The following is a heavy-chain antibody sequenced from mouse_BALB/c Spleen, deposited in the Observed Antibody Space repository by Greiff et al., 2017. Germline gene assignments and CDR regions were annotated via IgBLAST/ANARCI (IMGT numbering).Heavy chain of an antibody. CDR3: TRGYDYDGAMDY. CDR1: GFTFSSYT. J-gene: IGHJ4*01. D-gene: IGHD2-4*01. Sequence: EVHLVESGGGLVKPGGSLKLSCAASGFTFSSYTMSWVRQTPEKRLEWVATISSGGSYTYYPDSVKGRFTISRDNAKNTLYLQMSSLKSEDTAMYYCTRGYDYDGAMDYWGQGTSVTVSS. CDR2: ISSGGSYT. V-gene: IGHV5-6-4*01.